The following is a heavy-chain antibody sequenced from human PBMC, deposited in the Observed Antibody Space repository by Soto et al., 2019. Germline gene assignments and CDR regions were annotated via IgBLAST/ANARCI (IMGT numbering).Heavy chain of an antibody. J-gene: IGHJ5*02. V-gene: IGHV1-18*04. CDR1: GYTFTSYG. D-gene: IGHD3-3*01. CDR3: GRDTVTIFGVGSKNGLDP. CDR2: ISAYNGNT. Sequence: ASVKVSCKASGYTFTSYGIRWVRQAPGQGLEWMGWISAYNGNTNYAQKLQGRVTMTTDTPTSTAYMELRSLRSDDTAAYDCGRDTVTIFGVGSKNGLDPWGQGTLVHVSS.